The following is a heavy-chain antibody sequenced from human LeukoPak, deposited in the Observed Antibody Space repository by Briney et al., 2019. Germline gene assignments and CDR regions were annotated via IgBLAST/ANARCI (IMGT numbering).Heavy chain of an antibody. J-gene: IGHJ5*02. CDR2: INEDGSVK. D-gene: IGHD1-26*01. V-gene: IGHV3-7*05. CDR3: ARDLGASQHLSWFGP. CDR1: GFTFSNYC. Sequence: PGESLRLSCVASGFTFSNYCMSWVRQAPGKGLEWVGNINEDGSVKYYVDSVKGRFTISRDNAKNSLYLQMNSLRAEDTAVYYCARDLGASQHLSWFGPWGQGTLVTVSS.